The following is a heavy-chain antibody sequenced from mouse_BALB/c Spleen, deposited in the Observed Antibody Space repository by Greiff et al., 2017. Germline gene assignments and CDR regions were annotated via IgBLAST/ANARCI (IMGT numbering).Heavy chain of an antibody. J-gene: IGHJ4*01. D-gene: IGHD1-1*01. CDR2: INPSNGGT. CDR3: TRPGSRERRGYYAMDY. V-gene: IGHV1S81*02. CDR1: GYTFTSYY. Sequence: QVQLQQSGAELVKPGASVKLSCKASGYTFTSYYMYWVKQRPGQGLEWIGEINPSNGGTNFNEKFKSKATLTVDKSSSTAYMQLSSLTSEDSAVYYCTRPGSRERRGYYAMDYWGQGTSVTVSS.